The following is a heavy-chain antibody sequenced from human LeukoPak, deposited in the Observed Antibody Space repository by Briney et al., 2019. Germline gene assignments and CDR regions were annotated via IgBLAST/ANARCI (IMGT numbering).Heavy chain of an antibody. J-gene: IGHJ4*02. V-gene: IGHV4-39*01. CDR3: AKRSTKDSGFDF. D-gene: IGHD1-26*01. CDR1: GGSISSSSYY. CDR2: IYYSGST. Sequence: SETLSLTCTVSGGSISSSSYYWGWIRQPPGKGLEWIGSIYYSGSTYYNPSLKSRVTISLDTPKSQFSLHLSSVTAADTAVYYCAKRSTKDSGFDFWGQGTLVTVSS.